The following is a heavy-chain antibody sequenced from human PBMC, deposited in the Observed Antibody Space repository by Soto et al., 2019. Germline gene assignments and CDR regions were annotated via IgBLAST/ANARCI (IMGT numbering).Heavy chain of an antibody. CDR3: ANMDDV. CDR1: GDSISSKSAT. J-gene: IGHJ4*02. Sequence: QAQLQQSGPGLVKPSQTLSLTCAISGDSISSKSATWNWISQFPSRGLEWLGRTYYRSKWHNEYAVSVKSRITINPDTSKNQFSLQLNSVTPEDTAVYYCANMDDVWGQGTLVTVSS. D-gene: IGHD3-10*02. CDR2: TYYRSKWHN. V-gene: IGHV6-1*01.